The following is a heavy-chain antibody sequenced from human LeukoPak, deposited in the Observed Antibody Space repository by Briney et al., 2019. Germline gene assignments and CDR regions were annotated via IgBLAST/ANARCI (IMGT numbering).Heavy chain of an antibody. J-gene: IGHJ4*02. D-gene: IGHD5-18*01. Sequence: PSETLSLTCTVSGGSVSSGSYYWSWTRQPPGKGLEWIGYIYYSGNTNYNPSLKSRVTISVDTSKNQFSLKLSSVTAADTALYYCARAGYNYGFFNLDYWGQGTLVTVSS. CDR2: IYYSGNT. V-gene: IGHV4-61*01. CDR1: GGSVSSGSYY. CDR3: ARAGYNYGFFNLDY.